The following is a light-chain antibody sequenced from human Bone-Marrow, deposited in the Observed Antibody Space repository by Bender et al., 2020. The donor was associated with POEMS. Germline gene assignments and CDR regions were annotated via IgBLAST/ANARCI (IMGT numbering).Light chain of an antibody. J-gene: IGLJ2*01. CDR2: DVS. CDR1: SSDVGGYDY. CDR3: ASYTDTRPLGL. V-gene: IGLV2-14*01. Sequence: QSALTQPASVSGSPGQSITISCTGTSSDVGGYDYVSWYQQHPGKAPKLMIYDVSNRPSGVSTRFSGSKSGNTASLTISGLQAEDEADYYCASYTDTRPLGLFGGGTKLTVL.